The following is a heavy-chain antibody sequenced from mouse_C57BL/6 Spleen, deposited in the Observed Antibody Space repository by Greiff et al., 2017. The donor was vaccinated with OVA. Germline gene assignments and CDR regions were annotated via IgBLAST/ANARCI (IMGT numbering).Heavy chain of an antibody. D-gene: IGHD2-1*01. CDR1: GYTFTDYN. CDR3: ARRHGNYPCAMDY. J-gene: IGHJ4*01. Sequence: VQLQQSGPELVKPGASVKMSCKASGYTFTDYNMHWVKQSHGKSLEWIGYINPNNGGTRYNQKFKGKATLTVTKSSSTAYMELRSLTSEDSAVYYCARRHGNYPCAMDYWGQGTSVTVSS. V-gene: IGHV1-22*01. CDR2: INPNNGGT.